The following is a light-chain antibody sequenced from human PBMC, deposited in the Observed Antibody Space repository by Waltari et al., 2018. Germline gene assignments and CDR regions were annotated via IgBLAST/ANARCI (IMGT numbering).Light chain of an antibody. J-gene: IGKJ1*01. Sequence: IILTQSPGSLSVSPGETVTLSLRASQSVSHHLSWYPQRPGQPPRLLIQGATTRAPGIPARFSGSGSETDFTLTISSLQSEDFAVYHCQQYSEWPRTFGQGTMVEIK. CDR3: QQYSEWPRT. CDR1: QSVSHH. V-gene: IGKV3-15*01. CDR2: GAT.